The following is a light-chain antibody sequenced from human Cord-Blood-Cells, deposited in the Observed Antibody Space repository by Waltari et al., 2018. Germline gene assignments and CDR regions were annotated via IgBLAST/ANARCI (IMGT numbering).Light chain of an antibody. J-gene: IGLJ1*01. CDR3: NSRDSSGNHYV. CDR1: SLRSYY. CDR2: GKN. Sequence: GQTVRITCQGDSLRSYYASWYQQKPGQAPVLVIYGKNNRPSGIPDRFSGSSSGNTASLTITGAQAEDEADYYCNSRDSSGNHYVFGTGTKVTVL. V-gene: IGLV3-19*01.